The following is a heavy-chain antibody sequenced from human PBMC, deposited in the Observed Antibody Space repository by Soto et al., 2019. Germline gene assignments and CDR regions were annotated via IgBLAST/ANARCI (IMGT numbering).Heavy chain of an antibody. V-gene: IGHV1-2*02. D-gene: IGHD3-16*02. CDR3: ARDLRYDYVWGSYLQPDY. Sequence: ASVKVSCKASGYTFTGYYMHWVRQAPGQGLEWMGWINPNSGGTNYAQKFQGRVTMTRDKSINTAYMELSSLRSDDTAVYYCARDLRYDYVWGSYLQPDYWGQGTLVTVSS. CDR1: GYTFTGYY. CDR2: INPNSGGT. J-gene: IGHJ4*02.